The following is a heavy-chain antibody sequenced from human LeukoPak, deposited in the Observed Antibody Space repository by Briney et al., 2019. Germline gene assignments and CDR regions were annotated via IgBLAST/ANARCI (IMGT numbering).Heavy chain of an antibody. CDR3: ARAPHLPDIVVVPAAINLDY. Sequence: GGSLRLSCAASGFTFSSYSMNWVRQAPGKGLEWVSCISSSSSTIYYADSVKGRFIISRDNAKNSLYLQMNSLRAEDTAVYYCARAPHLPDIVVVPAAINLDYWGQGTLVTVSS. CDR1: GFTFSSYS. V-gene: IGHV3-48*04. D-gene: IGHD2-2*02. CDR2: ISSSSSTI. J-gene: IGHJ4*02.